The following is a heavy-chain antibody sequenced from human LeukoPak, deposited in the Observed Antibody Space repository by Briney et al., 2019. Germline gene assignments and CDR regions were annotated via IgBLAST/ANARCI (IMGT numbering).Heavy chain of an antibody. CDR2: ISSSSSYI. Sequence: GGSLRLSCAASGFTFSSYSMNWVRQAPGKGLEWVSSISSSSSYIYYADSVKGRFTISRDNAKNSVYLQMNSLRAEDTAVYYCAANKYYYDSSGLFDYWGQGTLVTVSS. CDR1: GFTFSSYS. V-gene: IGHV3-21*01. D-gene: IGHD3-22*01. CDR3: AANKYYYDSSGLFDY. J-gene: IGHJ4*02.